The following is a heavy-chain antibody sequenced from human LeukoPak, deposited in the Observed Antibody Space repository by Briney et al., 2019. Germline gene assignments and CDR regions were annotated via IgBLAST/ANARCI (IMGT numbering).Heavy chain of an antibody. D-gene: IGHD5-24*01. CDR1: GFTFSSYS. Sequence: PGGSLRLSCAASGFTFSSYSMNWVRQAPGKGLEWVSPINSSSSYIYYADSVKGRFTISRDNAKNSLYLQMSSLRDQDTAVYYCANLGPPGRDHYLESWGQGTLVTVSS. J-gene: IGHJ4*02. CDR3: ANLGPPGRDHYLES. CDR2: INSSSSYI. V-gene: IGHV3-21*01.